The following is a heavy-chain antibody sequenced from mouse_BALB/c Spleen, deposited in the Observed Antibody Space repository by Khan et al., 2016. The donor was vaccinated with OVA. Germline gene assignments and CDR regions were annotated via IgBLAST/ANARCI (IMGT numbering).Heavy chain of an antibody. CDR3: TRGGDSSFAY. CDR1: GYSFTSYL. Sequence: EVQLQQSGTVLARPGASVKMSCKASGYSFTSYLTHWVKQRPGPGLEWIGDIYPGNSDTSYNQKFKDKAKLNAGTSASTAYMEVSNLTNEDSAVYYCTRGGDSSFAYWGQGTLVTVSA. D-gene: IGHD1-3*01. CDR2: IYPGNSDT. J-gene: IGHJ3*01. V-gene: IGHV1-5*01.